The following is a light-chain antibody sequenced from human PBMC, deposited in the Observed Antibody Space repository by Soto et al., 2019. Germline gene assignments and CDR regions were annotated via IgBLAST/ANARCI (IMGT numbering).Light chain of an antibody. Sequence: QSVLTQPASVSGSPGQSITISCTGSSRDYVSWYQQHPGKAPKLMIYEVTNRPSGVSSRFSGSKSGNTASLTISGLQAEDEADYYCSSYTTSSTLWVFGGGTQLTVL. V-gene: IGLV2-14*01. CDR1: SRDY. J-gene: IGLJ3*02. CDR3: SSYTTSSTLWV. CDR2: EVT.